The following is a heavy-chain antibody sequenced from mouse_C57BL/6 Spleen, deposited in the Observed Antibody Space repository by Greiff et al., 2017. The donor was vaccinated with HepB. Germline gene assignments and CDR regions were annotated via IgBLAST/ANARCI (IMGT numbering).Heavy chain of an antibody. D-gene: IGHD1-1*01. CDR2: ISSGGSYT. J-gene: IGHJ1*03. CDR1: GFTFSSYG. CDR3: ARQTTVVATPYWYFDV. Sequence: EVQGVESGGDLVKPGGSLKLSCAASGFTFSSYGMSWVRQTPDKRLEWVATISSGGSYTYYPDSVKGRFTISRDNAKNTLYLQMSSLKSEDTAMYYCARQTTVVATPYWYFDVWGTGTTVTVSS. V-gene: IGHV5-6*01.